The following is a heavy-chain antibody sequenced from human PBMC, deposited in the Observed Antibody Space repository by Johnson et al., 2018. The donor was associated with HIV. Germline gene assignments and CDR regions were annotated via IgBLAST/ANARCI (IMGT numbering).Heavy chain of an antibody. D-gene: IGHD1-26*01. CDR2: IWYDGSNK. CDR3: ARRGRRADDAFDI. J-gene: IGHJ3*02. CDR1: GFTFSSYG. Sequence: VQLVESGGGVVQPGRSLRLSCAASGFTFSSYGMHWVRQAPGKGLEWVAVIWYDGSNKYYADSVKGRFTISRDNSKNTLYLQMNSLRAEDTAVYYCARRGRRADDAFDIWGQGTMVTVSS. V-gene: IGHV3-30*19.